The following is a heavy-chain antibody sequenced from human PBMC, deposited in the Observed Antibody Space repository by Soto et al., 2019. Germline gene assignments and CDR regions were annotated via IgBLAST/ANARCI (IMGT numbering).Heavy chain of an antibody. V-gene: IGHV3-33*01. CDR1: GFTFSSYG. CDR2: IWYDGSNK. D-gene: IGHD1-1*01. Sequence: QVQLVESGGGVVQPGRSLRLSCAASGFTFSSYGMHWVRQAPGKGLDGVAVIWYDGSNKYYADSVKGRFTISRDNSKNTPYLQMNSLRAEDTAVYYCARAGGNWYGGRYYYYGMDVWGQGTTVTVSS. J-gene: IGHJ6*02. CDR3: ARAGGNWYGGRYYYYGMDV.